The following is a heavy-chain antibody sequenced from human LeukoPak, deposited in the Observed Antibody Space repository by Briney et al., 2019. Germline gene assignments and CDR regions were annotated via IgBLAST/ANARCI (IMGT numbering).Heavy chain of an antibody. CDR1: GGSISSYY. Sequence: SETLSLTCTVSGGSISSYYWSWIRQPPGKGLEWIGYIYYSGSTNYNPSLKSRVTISVDTSKNQFSLKLSSVTAADTAVYYCARDADSSGYYGAFDIWGQGTMVTVSS. J-gene: IGHJ3*02. CDR3: ARDADSSGYYGAFDI. CDR2: IYYSGST. D-gene: IGHD3-22*01. V-gene: IGHV4-59*12.